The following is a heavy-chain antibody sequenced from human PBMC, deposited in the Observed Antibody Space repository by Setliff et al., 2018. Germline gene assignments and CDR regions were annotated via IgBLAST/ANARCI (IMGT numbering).Heavy chain of an antibody. CDR1: GFIFSSLW. Sequence: GGSLRLSCEASGFIFSSLWMSWVRQAPGKGLEWLASINPHGSEKYYADSVKSRFTISRDNAKNSLSLQMNNLRTEDTAVYYCFGAGTCSYWGQGTLVTVSS. D-gene: IGHD3-10*01. J-gene: IGHJ4*02. CDR3: FGAGTCSY. V-gene: IGHV3-7*01. CDR2: INPHGSEK.